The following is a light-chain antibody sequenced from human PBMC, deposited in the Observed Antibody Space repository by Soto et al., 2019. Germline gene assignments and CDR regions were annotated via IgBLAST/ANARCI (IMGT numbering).Light chain of an antibody. CDR1: SANLGAAYN. V-gene: IGLV1-40*01. J-gene: IGLJ1*01. CDR3: QSYDSSLSGYV. Sequence: QSALTQPPSGSGAPGQRVTISCTGSSANLGAAYNVDWYQQLPGTAPKLLIYGNNNRPSGVPARFSGSKSGTSASLAIAGLPAEDEGDYYCQSYDSSLSGYVFGTGTKGTVL. CDR2: GNN.